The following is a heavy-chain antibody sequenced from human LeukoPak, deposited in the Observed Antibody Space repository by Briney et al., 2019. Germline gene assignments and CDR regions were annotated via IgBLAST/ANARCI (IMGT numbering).Heavy chain of an antibody. CDR1: GGSFSGYY. D-gene: IGHD2-15*01. CDR2: INHSGST. J-gene: IGHJ4*02. V-gene: IGHV4-34*01. Sequence: SETLSLTCAVYGGSFSGYYWSWIRQPPGKGLEWIGEINHSGSTNYNPSLKSRVTISVDTSKNQFSLKLSSVTAADTAVYYCAGVGGSGMGLSAWGQGTLVTVSS. CDR3: AGVGGSGMGLSA.